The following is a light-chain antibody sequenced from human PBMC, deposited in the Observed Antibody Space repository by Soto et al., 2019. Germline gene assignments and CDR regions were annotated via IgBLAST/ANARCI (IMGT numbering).Light chain of an antibody. V-gene: IGLV1-47*01. CDR3: AAWDDSLSGRI. Sequence: QSVLIQPTSASGTPGQRVTISCSGSNSNIGNNNVYWYQQLPGTAPKLLIYKNNQRPSGVPDRYSGSRSGTSASLAISGLRSEDESDYYCAAWDDSLSGRIVGGGTKVTVL. J-gene: IGLJ2*01. CDR1: NSNIGNNN. CDR2: KNN.